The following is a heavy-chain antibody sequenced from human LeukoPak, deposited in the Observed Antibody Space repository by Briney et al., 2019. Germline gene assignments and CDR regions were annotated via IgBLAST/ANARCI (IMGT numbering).Heavy chain of an antibody. Sequence: DSVKGRFTISRDNSKNTLYLQVNSLRAEDTAVYNCAKAQWSPSWSLDYWGQGTLVTVSS. CDR3: AKAQWSPSWSLDY. D-gene: IGHD2-15*01. V-gene: IGHV3-30*02. J-gene: IGHJ4*02.